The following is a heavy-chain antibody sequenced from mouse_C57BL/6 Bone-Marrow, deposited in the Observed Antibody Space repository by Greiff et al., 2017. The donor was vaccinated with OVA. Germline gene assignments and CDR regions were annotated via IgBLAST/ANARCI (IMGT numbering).Heavy chain of an antibody. V-gene: IGHV7-1*01. CDR1: GFTFSDFY. CDR3: ARLFMGAMDY. Sequence: EVKVVESGGGLVQSGRSLRLSCATSGFTFSDFYMEWVRQAPGKGLEWIAASSNKANDYTTEYSASVKGRFIVSRDTSQSILYLQMNALRAEDTAIYYCARLFMGAMDYWGQGTSVTVSS. CDR2: SSNKANDYTT. D-gene: IGHD1-1*01. J-gene: IGHJ4*01.